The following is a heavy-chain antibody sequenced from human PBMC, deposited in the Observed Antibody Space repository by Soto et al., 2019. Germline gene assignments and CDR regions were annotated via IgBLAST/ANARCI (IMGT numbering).Heavy chain of an antibody. J-gene: IGHJ5*02. V-gene: IGHV4-31*03. Sequence: QVQLQESGPGLVKPSQTLSLTCTVSGGSISSGGYYWSWIRLHPGKGLEWIGYIYYSGSTYYNPSLKSRVTISLDTSKDQFSLKLSSVTAAATAVYYCAGAAHYSSPFRWFDPWGQGTLVTVSS. CDR2: IYYSGST. CDR1: GGSISSGGYY. CDR3: AGAAHYSSPFRWFDP. D-gene: IGHD6-13*01.